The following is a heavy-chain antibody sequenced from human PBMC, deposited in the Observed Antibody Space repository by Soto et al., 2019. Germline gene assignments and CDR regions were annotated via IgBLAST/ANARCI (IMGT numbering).Heavy chain of an antibody. CDR1: GYTFTSYG. CDR3: ARGWDGDSTTFDNGMDV. Sequence: ASVKGSCKASGYTFTSYGISWVRQAPGQGLEWMGWISAYNGNTNYAQKLQGRVTMTTDTSKNQFSLNLTSVTAADTAVYYCARGWDGDSTTFDNGMDVWGQGTTVTVSS. D-gene: IGHD4-17*01. J-gene: IGHJ6*02. CDR2: ISAYNGNT. V-gene: IGHV1-18*01.